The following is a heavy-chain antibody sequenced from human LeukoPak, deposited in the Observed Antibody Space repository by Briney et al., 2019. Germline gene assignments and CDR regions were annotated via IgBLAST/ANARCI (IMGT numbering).Heavy chain of an antibody. V-gene: IGHV3-23*01. CDR2: ISGSGGST. Sequence: GRSLRLSCAASGFTFSSYAMSWVRQAPGKGLEWVSAISGSGGSTYYADSVKGRFTISRDNSKNTLYLQMNSLRAADTAVYYCAKGRRCGDCYPDYFDYWGQGTLVTVSS. CDR3: AKGRRCGDCYPDYFDY. J-gene: IGHJ4*02. D-gene: IGHD2-21*02. CDR1: GFTFSSYA.